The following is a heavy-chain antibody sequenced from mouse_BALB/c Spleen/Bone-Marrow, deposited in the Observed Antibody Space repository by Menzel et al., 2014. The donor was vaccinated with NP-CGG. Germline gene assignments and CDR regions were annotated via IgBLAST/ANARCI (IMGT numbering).Heavy chain of an antibody. Sequence: QVHVKQSGAELGMPGASVKMSCKASGYTFTDNWIYWVKQRPGQGLEWIGAIDTSDSYTNYNQKFMGKASLTVDASSRTAYMQVSSLTSDDSAVYYCARGGHDFSLDYWGQGTSVTVSA. J-gene: IGHJ4*01. CDR1: GYTFTDNW. D-gene: IGHD2-4*01. CDR3: ARGGHDFSLDY. CDR2: IDTSDSYT. V-gene: IGHV1-69*01.